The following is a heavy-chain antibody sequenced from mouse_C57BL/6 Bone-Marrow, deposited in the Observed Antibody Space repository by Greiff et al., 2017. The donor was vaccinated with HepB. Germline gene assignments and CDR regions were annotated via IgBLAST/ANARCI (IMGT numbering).Heavy chain of an antibody. CDR1: GFNIKDDY. CDR3: TTVKLGRGADY. D-gene: IGHD4-1*01. J-gene: IGHJ2*01. Sequence: VQLQQSGAELVRPGASVKLSCTASGFNIKDDYMHWVKQRPEQGLEWIGWIDPENGDTEYASKFQGKATITADTSSNTAYLQLSSLTSEDTAVYYCTTVKLGRGADYWGQGTTLTVSS. V-gene: IGHV14-4*01. CDR2: IDPENGDT.